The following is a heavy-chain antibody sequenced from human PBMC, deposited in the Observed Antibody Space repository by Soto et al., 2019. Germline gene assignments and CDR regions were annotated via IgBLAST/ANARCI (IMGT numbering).Heavy chain of an antibody. CDR1: GFTLRKNT. CDR3: ARDRTVIAARPYYYYYGMDV. D-gene: IGHD6-6*01. CDR2: IGSSGGTI. Sequence: GGGPRISPAPSGFTLRKNTLHSCRPGPGEGAGGVSYIGSSGGTISYAESVRGRFTVSRDNSKNPLYLQMNSLRAEDTAVYYCARDRTVIAARPYYYYYGMDVWGQGTTVTVSS. J-gene: IGHJ6*02. V-gene: IGHV3-48*01.